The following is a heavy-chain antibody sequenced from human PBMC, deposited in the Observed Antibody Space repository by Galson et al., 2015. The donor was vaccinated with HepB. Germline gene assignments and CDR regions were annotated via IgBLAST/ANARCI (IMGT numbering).Heavy chain of an antibody. D-gene: IGHD2-2*01. CDR2: ISSSSSYI. V-gene: IGHV3-21*01. CDR3: ARADASLPAAIYYYYYYGMDV. Sequence: SLRLSCAASGFTFSSYSMNWVRQAPGKGLEWVSSISSSSSYIYYAGSVKGRFTISRDNAKNSLYLQMNSLRAEDTAVYYCARADASLPAAIYYYYYYGMDVWGQGTTVTVSS. J-gene: IGHJ6*02. CDR1: GFTFSSYS.